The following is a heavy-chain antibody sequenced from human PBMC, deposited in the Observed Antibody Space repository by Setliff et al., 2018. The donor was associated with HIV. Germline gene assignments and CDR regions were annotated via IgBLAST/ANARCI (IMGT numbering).Heavy chain of an antibody. J-gene: IGHJ4*02. D-gene: IGHD3-22*01. CDR3: ARAGVYYDSSGYCIDY. CDR2: ISSGSSYI. V-gene: IGHV3-21*01. Sequence: PGGSLRLSCAASGFTFSRYSMNWVRQAPGKGLEWVSSISSGSSYIYYAESVKGRFTISRDNAKNSLYLQMNSLIAEDTAVYYCARAGVYYDSSGYCIDYWARERWSPSPQ. CDR1: GFTFSRYS.